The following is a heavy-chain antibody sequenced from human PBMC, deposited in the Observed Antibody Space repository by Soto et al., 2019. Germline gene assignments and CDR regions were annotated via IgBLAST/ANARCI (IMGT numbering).Heavy chain of an antibody. CDR1: GFTFSSYA. CDR2: ISGSGGST. V-gene: IGHV3-23*01. Sequence: EVQLLESGGGWVQPGGSLRLSCAASGFTFSSYAMSWVRQAPGKGLEWVSAISGSGGSTYYADSVKGRFTISRDNSKNTLYLQMNSLRAEDTAVYYCAKLTVLGYCTNGVCPDYWGQGTLVTVSS. D-gene: IGHD2-8*01. J-gene: IGHJ4*02. CDR3: AKLTVLGYCTNGVCPDY.